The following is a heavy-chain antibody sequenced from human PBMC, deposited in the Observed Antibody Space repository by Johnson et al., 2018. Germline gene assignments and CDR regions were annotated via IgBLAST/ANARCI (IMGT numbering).Heavy chain of an antibody. D-gene: IGHD3-22*01. CDR3: ARDGHTIYDSSGYVPSEYFQH. CDR1: GFTFSSYA. J-gene: IGHJ1*01. V-gene: IGHV3-30-3*01. Sequence: VQLVQSGGGVVQPGRSLRLSCAASGFTFSSYAMHWVRQAPGKGLEWVAVISYDGSNKYYADSVKGRFNLSRDNSKNTLYLQMNSLRAEDTAVYYCARDGHTIYDSSGYVPSEYFQHWGQGTLVTVSS. CDR2: ISYDGSNK.